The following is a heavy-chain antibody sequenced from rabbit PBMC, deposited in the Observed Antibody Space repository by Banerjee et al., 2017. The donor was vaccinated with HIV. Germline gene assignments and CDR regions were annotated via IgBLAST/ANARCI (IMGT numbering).Heavy chain of an antibody. D-gene: IGHD4-1*01. V-gene: IGHV1S40*01. J-gene: IGHJ4*01. CDR1: GFSY. CDR3: ARDLAGVIGWNFNL. Sequence: QSLEESGGDLVKPGASLTLTCTASGFSYMCWVRQAPGKGLEWIGCIYSSSGSTWYASWAKGRFTISKTSSTTVTLQMTSLTAADTATYFCARDLAGVIGWNFNLWGQGTLVTVS. CDR2: IYSSSGST.